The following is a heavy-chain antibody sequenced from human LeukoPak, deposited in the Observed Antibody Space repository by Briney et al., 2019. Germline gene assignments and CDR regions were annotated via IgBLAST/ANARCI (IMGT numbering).Heavy chain of an antibody. Sequence: GGSLKISCKVSGYSLNNYWIAWVRQMPGKGLEWMGIVFPADSDTRYSPSFQGQVTISADKSVSTAYLQWSSLKASDTATYYCARYDGGATADFWGQGTLVTVSS. D-gene: IGHD1-26*01. J-gene: IGHJ4*02. CDR3: ARYDGGATADF. CDR1: GYSLNNYW. CDR2: VFPADSDT. V-gene: IGHV5-51*01.